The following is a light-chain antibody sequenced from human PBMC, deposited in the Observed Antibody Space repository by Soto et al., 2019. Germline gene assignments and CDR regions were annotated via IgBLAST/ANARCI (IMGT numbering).Light chain of an antibody. J-gene: IGKJ5*01. Sequence: DIQMTQSPSSLSASVGDRVTITCQASQDISNYLNWYQQKPGKAPKLLIYDASNLETGVPSRFSGSGSGTDFTFTISSLQPEDIATYYCQQYDNLPLTRGQGTRLESK. CDR2: DAS. CDR3: QQYDNLPLT. V-gene: IGKV1-33*01. CDR1: QDISNY.